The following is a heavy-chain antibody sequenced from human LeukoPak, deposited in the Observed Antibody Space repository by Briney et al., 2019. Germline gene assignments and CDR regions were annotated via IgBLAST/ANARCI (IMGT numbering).Heavy chain of an antibody. J-gene: IGHJ4*02. V-gene: IGHV3-9*01. D-gene: IGHD3-22*01. CDR2: ISWNSGSI. CDR3: AKGITMIVVGLDY. Sequence: GRSLRLSCAASGFTFDDYAMHWVRQAPGKGLEWVSGISWNSGSIGYADSVKGRFTISRDNAKNSLYLQMNSLRAEDTALYYCAKGITMIVVGLDYWGQGTLVTVSS. CDR1: GFTFDDYA.